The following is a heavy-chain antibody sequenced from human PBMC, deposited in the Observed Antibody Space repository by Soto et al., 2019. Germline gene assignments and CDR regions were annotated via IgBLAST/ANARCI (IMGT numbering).Heavy chain of an antibody. V-gene: IGHV3-48*03. CDR1: GFSFSNYE. J-gene: IGHJ4*02. CDR3: ARDRAAGGY. CDR2: ISSGGSTV. Sequence: EVQLVESGGGLVQPGGSLRLSCAASGFSFSNYEMNWVRQAPGKGLEWVAYISSGGSTVHYADSVRGRFTVSRDNARNSLYLQMDTLRVEDTALDCCARDRAAGGYWGQGTLVTVSS. D-gene: IGHD6-13*01.